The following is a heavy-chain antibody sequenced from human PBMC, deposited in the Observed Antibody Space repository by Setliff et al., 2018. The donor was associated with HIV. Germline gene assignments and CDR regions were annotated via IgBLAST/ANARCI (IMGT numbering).Heavy chain of an antibody. CDR1: GSSISGSYY. CDR3: ARGGPAVAYAVDV. Sequence: PSETLSLTCAVSGSSISGSYYWAWIRQPPGKGLEWIANVYSDGRANYNPSLKGRVTISLDTSRTHFSLKVNSVTAADTAIYFCARGGPAVAYAVDVWGQGTTVTVSS. CDR2: VYSDGRA. D-gene: IGHD5-12*01. J-gene: IGHJ6*02. V-gene: IGHV4-38-2*01.